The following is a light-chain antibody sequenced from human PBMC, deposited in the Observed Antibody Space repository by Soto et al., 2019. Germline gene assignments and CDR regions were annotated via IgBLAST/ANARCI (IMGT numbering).Light chain of an antibody. J-gene: IGLJ3*02. CDR2: EVS. CDR3: SSYTGSRTKG. CDR1: SSDVGGYTY. V-gene: IGLV2-14*01. Sequence: QSALTQPGSVSGSPGQSITISCTGTSSDVGGYTYVYWYQQHPGKAPKRMIYEVSTRPSGVSNRFSGSKSGNTDSLTISGLQSEDEADYYCSSYTGSRTKGLGGGTQLTV.